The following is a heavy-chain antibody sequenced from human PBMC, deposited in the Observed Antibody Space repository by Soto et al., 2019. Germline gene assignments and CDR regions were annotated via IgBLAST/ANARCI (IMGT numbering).Heavy chain of an antibody. CDR2: IKQDGSEK. CDR1: GFTFSTYW. V-gene: IGHV3-7*05. J-gene: IGHJ4*02. D-gene: IGHD3-10*01. CDR3: ARHVYYGSGSYCTN. Sequence: GGSLRLSCVASGFTFSTYWMTWVRQAPGKGLEWVANIKQDGSEKYYVDSVKGRFTISRDNAKNSLYLQMNSLRAEDTAVYYCARHVYYGSGSYCTNWGQGTLVTVSS.